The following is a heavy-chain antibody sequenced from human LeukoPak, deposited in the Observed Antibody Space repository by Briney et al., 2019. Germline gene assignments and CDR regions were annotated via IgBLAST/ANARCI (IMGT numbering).Heavy chain of an antibody. CDR1: GYSFTSYW. V-gene: IGHV5-51*01. Sequence: GESLKISCKGSGYSFTSYWIGWLRQMPGKGLEWMGIIYPGDSDTRYSPSFQGQVTISADKSISTAYLQWSSLKASDTAMYYCARHPAGYYGSGSYFYYYMDVWGKGTTVTVS. CDR3: ARHPAGYYGSGSYFYYYMDV. CDR2: IYPGDSDT. D-gene: IGHD3-10*01. J-gene: IGHJ6*03.